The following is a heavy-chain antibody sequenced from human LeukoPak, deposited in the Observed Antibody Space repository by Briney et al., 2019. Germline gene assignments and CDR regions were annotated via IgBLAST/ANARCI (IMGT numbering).Heavy chain of an antibody. Sequence: SETLSLTCTVSGASISSYFWSWIRQPAGKGLEWIGRIYTSGSSNYNPSLKSRVTMSVDTSKNQFSLKLSSVTAADTAVYYCASSGYYDSSVRDYWGQGTLVTVSS. CDR2: IYTSGSS. J-gene: IGHJ4*02. D-gene: IGHD3-22*01. CDR1: GASISSYF. V-gene: IGHV4-4*07. CDR3: ASSGYYDSSVRDY.